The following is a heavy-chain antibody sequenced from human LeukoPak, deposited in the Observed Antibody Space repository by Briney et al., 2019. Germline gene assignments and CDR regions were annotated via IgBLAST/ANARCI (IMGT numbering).Heavy chain of an antibody. D-gene: IGHD3-22*01. J-gene: IGHJ4*02. Sequence: KTSETLSLTCTVSGDSINSLDLWSWVRQPPGEGLEWIGEMYLSGTTHSNPSVKSRVTISIDKSQNQFFLNLSSVTAADTAVHYCAGLVGRYSSGLYYYYFDYWGQGTLVTVSS. CDR1: GDSINSLDL. CDR3: AGLVGRYSSGLYYYYFDY. CDR2: MYLSGTT. V-gene: IGHV4-4*02.